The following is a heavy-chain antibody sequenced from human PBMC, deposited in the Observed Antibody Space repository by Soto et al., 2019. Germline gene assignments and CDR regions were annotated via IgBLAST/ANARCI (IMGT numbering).Heavy chain of an antibody. Sequence: EVQLVESGGGLVQPGGSLRLSCAASGFTFSTSWMSWVRQAPGKELEWVANINQDASGKYYVDSVKGRFTISRDNAKDLVYLQMNSLRAEDRAVYYCARDFDCSSTNCRGVVAVDLWGQGTTVTVSS. V-gene: IGHV3-7*03. CDR3: ARDFDCSSTNCRGVVAVDL. J-gene: IGHJ3*01. CDR1: GFTFSTSW. CDR2: INQDASGK. D-gene: IGHD2-2*01.